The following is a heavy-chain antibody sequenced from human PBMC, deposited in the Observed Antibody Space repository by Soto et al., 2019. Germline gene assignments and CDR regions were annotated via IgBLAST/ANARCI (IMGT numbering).Heavy chain of an antibody. CDR2: IKSITDGGTT. D-gene: IGHD2-2*01. Sequence: TGWSLRLSCASSVITFINAWMTWVRQAPGKGLEWVGRIKSITDGGTTDYAAPVKGRFTISRDDSKDTLYLQMNNLRTEDTAVYHCTTDSADIVVVPATFGMDVWGQGTTVTVSS. CDR3: TTDSADIVVVPATFGMDV. J-gene: IGHJ6*02. CDR1: VITFINAW. V-gene: IGHV3-15*01.